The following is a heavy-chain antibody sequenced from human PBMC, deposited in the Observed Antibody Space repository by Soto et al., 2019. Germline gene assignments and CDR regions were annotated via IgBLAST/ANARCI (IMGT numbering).Heavy chain of an antibody. D-gene: IGHD6-6*01. J-gene: IGHJ4*02. CDR1: GGSFSGYY. CDR2: INHSGST. Sequence: QVQLQQWGAGLLKPSETLSLTCAVYGGSFSGYYWSWIRQPPGKGLEWIGEINHSGSTNYNPSLKSRVTISVDTSKNQFSLKLSSVTAADTAVYYCARVKAARAKIDYWGQGTLVTVSS. CDR3: ARVKAARAKIDY. V-gene: IGHV4-34*01.